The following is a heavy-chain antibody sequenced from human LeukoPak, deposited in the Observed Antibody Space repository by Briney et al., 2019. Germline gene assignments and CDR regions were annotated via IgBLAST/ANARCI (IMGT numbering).Heavy chain of an antibody. V-gene: IGHV1-69*05. D-gene: IGHD5-24*01. J-gene: IGHJ3*02. CDR2: IIPIFGTA. CDR1: GSTFSSYA. Sequence: SSVEVSCKASGSTFSSYAISWVRQAPGQGLEWMGGIIPIFGTANYAQKFQGRVTITTDESTSTAYMELSSLRSEDTAVYYCARASRDGYQMRGWAFDIWGQGTMVTVSS. CDR3: ARASRDGYQMRGWAFDI.